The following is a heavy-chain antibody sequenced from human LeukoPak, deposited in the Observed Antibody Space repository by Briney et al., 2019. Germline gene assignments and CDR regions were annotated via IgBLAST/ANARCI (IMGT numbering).Heavy chain of an antibody. CDR1: GGSVSSGSYY. J-gene: IGHJ5*02. CDR2: IYYSGST. Sequence: SETLSLTCTVSGGSVSSGSYYWSWIRQPPGKGLEWIGYIYYSGSTNYNPSLKSRVTISVDTSKNQFSLQLNSVTPEDTAVYYCARDQKTAYYYDRAAPNWFDPWGQGTLVTVSS. D-gene: IGHD3-10*02. CDR3: ARDQKTAYYYDRAAPNWFDP. V-gene: IGHV4-61*01.